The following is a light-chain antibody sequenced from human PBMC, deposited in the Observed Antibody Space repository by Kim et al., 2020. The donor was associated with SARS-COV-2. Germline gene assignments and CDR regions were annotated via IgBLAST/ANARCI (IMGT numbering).Light chain of an antibody. CDR2: AAS. CDR1: QDISNN. V-gene: IGKV1-27*01. Sequence: APEGDESTSTSRPSQDISNNFAGFRLKPGKAPKLLSKAASAWQPGAPSRFSDSGSGTDFTPTVASLRPEKVATYYCQKCDSAPWTFGQGTKVYIK. J-gene: IGKJ1*01. CDR3: QKCDSAPWT.